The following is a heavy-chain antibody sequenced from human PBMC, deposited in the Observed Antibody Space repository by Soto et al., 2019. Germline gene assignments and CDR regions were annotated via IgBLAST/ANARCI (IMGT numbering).Heavy chain of an antibody. D-gene: IGHD6-19*01. CDR2: ISSSSSYI. CDR3: ARERGLVQGYYGMDV. J-gene: IGHJ6*02. V-gene: IGHV3-21*01. Sequence: EVQLVESGGGLAKPGGSLRLSCAASGFTFSSYSMNWVRQAPGKGLEWVSSISSSSSYIYYADSVKGRFTISRDNAKNSLYLQMNSLRAEDTAVYYCARERGLVQGYYGMDVWGQGTTVTVSS. CDR1: GFTFSSYS.